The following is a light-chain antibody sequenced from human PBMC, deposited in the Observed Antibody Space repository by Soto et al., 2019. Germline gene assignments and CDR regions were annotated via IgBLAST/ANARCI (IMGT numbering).Light chain of an antibody. CDR2: DVT. V-gene: IGLV2-14*01. CDR3: SSYTRSSTLVV. CDR1: SSDIGGYNY. Sequence: QSALTQPASVSESPGQSITIPCTGTSSDIGGYNYVSWYQQSPGKAPKLLIFDVTNRPSGVSNRFSGSKSGNTASLTISGLQAEDAARYYCSSYTRSSTLVVFGGGTKLTVL. J-gene: IGLJ2*01.